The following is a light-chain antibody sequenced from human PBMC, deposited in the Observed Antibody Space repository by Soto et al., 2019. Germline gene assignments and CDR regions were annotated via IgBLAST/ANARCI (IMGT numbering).Light chain of an antibody. J-gene: IGKJ1*01. CDR1: QSVSSD. CDR3: QEYVNSWM. V-gene: IGKV3D-15*01. CDR2: GAS. Sequence: EIVMTQSPATLSVSPGESATLSFNTSQSVSSDLDWYQQKPRQSPRLLIYGASSRAAGFPDRLGGSGSGTDFSRTIDRLGPEDFAVYYFQEYVNSWMFGEGARV.